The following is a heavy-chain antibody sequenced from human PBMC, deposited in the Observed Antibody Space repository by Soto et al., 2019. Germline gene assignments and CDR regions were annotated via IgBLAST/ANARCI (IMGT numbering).Heavy chain of an antibody. CDR2: INPNSGGT. CDR1: GYTFTGYY. CDR3: ARGMIRYSYGMDV. J-gene: IGHJ6*02. V-gene: IGHV1-2*04. D-gene: IGHD3-9*01. Sequence: ASVKVSCKASGYTFTGYYMHWVRHAPGQGLEWMGWINPNSGGTNYAQKFQGWVTMTRDTSISTAYMELSRLRSDDTAAYYCARGMIRYSYGMDVWGQGTTVTVSS.